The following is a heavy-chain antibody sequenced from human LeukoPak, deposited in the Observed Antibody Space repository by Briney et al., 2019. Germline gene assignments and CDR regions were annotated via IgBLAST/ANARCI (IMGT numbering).Heavy chain of an antibody. CDR1: GFTFSTSW. CDR3: ARDSGYNAFDI. Sequence: GGSLRLSCAASGFTFSTSWMTWVRQAPGKGLDWLGNINPDGSTINYVDSVKGRFTFSRDNAKNSLYLQMNSLRAEDTAVFYCARDSGYNAFDIWGQGTMVTVSS. CDR2: INPDGSTI. D-gene: IGHD5-12*01. V-gene: IGHV3-7*01. J-gene: IGHJ3*02.